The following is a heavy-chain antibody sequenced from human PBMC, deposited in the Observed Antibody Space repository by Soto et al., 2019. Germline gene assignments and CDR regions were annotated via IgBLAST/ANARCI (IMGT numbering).Heavy chain of an antibody. D-gene: IGHD6-13*01. CDR1: GGSISSSSYY. V-gene: IGHV4-39*01. CDR3: ARRLNSIAAAGSSIREFDY. J-gene: IGHJ4*02. CDR2: IYYSGST. Sequence: PSETLSLTCTVSGGSISSSSYYWGWIRQPPGKGLEWIGSIYYSGSTYYNPSLKSRVTISVDTSKNQFSLKLSSVTAADTAVYYCARRLNSIAAAGSSIREFDYWGQGTLVTVSS.